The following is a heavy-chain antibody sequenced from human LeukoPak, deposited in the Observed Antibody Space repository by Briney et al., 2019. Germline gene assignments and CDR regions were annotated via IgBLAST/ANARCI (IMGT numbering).Heavy chain of an antibody. CDR2: IWYDGSNK. Sequence: PGGSLRLSCAASGFTFSSYGMHWVRQAPGKGLEWVAVIWYDGSNKYYADSVKGRFTISRDNSKNTLYLQMNSLRAEDTAVYYCAKDLLGYGEAFDYWGQRTLVTVSS. CDR1: GFTFSSYG. V-gene: IGHV3-33*06. J-gene: IGHJ4*02. D-gene: IGHD4-17*01. CDR3: AKDLLGYGEAFDY.